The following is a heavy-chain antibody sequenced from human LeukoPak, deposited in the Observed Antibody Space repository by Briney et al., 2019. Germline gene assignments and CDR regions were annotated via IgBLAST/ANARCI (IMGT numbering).Heavy chain of an antibody. Sequence: GGSLRLSCAAPGFTFSSYAMSWVRQAPGKGLEWVSAISGSGGSTYYADSVKGRFTISRDNSKNTLYLQMNSLRAEDTAVYYCAKDLTSGSYYVDYFDYWGQGTLVTVSS. J-gene: IGHJ4*02. D-gene: IGHD1-26*01. CDR3: AKDLTSGSYYVDYFDY. V-gene: IGHV3-23*01. CDR2: ISGSGGST. CDR1: GFTFSSYA.